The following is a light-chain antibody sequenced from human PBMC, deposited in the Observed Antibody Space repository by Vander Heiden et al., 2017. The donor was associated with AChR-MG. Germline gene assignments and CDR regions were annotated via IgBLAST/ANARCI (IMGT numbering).Light chain of an antibody. J-gene: IGLJ2*01. CDR1: TSNIGTNT. Sequence: QSVLTQPPSASGTPGQWVAVSCSGSTSNIGTNTVSWYLQVPGTAPRLLIYSNDQRPSGVPGRISGSKSGTSASLAISGLRTEDEAHYYCAAWDDSLNGGVFGGGTKLTGL. CDR3: AAWDDSLNGGV. V-gene: IGLV1-44*01. CDR2: SND.